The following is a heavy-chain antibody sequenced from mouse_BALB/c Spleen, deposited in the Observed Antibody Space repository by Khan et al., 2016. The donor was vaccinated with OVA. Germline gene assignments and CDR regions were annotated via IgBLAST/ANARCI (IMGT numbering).Heavy chain of an antibody. CDR2: IWSDGST. CDR1: GFSLTNYG. D-gene: IGHD2-10*01. V-gene: IGHV2-6-1*01. Sequence: VELVESGPGLVAPSQSLSITCTISGFSLTNYGVHWVRQPPGKGLEWLVVIWSDGSTTYNSALKSRLTISKDNSECQVFLKMNSLQTDDTAMYFCARQAYDDYNVMDYGGQGNSDTVCS. CDR3: ARQAYDDYNVMDY. J-gene: IGHJ4*01.